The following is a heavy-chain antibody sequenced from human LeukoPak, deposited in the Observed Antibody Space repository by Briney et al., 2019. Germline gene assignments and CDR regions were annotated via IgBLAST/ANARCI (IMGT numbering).Heavy chain of an antibody. V-gene: IGHV3-53*04. CDR1: GFTISYNY. CDR3: ARDIPVDSRSSVPKPVRDS. CDR2: IYSNTSA. D-gene: IGHD6-6*01. Sequence: GGSLRLSCAASGFTISYNYMSWVRQAPGKGLQWVSVIYSNTSACYADSVKGRFTISRHNSKNTLYLQMTSLRAEDTAVYYCARDIPVDSRSSVPKPVRDSWGQGTLVTVSS. J-gene: IGHJ5*02.